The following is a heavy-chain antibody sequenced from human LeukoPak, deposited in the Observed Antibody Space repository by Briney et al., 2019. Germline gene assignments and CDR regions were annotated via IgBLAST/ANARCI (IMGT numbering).Heavy chain of an antibody. J-gene: IGHJ4*02. Sequence: EASVKVSCKAFGYTFTSNYMHWVRQAPGQGLEWMGVINLSAGTTNYAQKFQGRVTMTRDMSTSTVYMELSSLTSEDTAVYYCAREMGVGSTMGYFYYWGQGTLVTVSS. CDR3: AREMGVGSTMGYFYY. CDR1: GYTFTSNY. V-gene: IGHV1-46*01. CDR2: INLSAGTT. D-gene: IGHD1-26*01.